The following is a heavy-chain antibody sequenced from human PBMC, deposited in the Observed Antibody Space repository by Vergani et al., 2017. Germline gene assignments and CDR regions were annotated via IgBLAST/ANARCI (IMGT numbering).Heavy chain of an antibody. J-gene: IGHJ3*02. Sequence: EVQLLESGGGLVQPGGSLRLSCAASGFTFSSYAMSWVRQAPGKGLEWVSAISGSGGSPYYADSVKGRFTISRDNSKNTLYLQMNSLRAEDTAVYYCARDHFIGGWSDAIDIWGQGTTVTVSS. CDR1: GFTFSSYA. D-gene: IGHD6-19*01. CDR3: ARDHFIGGWSDAIDI. CDR2: ISGSGGSP. V-gene: IGHV3-23*01.